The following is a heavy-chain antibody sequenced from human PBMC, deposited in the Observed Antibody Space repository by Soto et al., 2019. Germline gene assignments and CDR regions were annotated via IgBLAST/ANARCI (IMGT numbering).Heavy chain of an antibody. D-gene: IGHD6-6*01. V-gene: IGHV3-21*01. J-gene: IGHJ5*02. CDR2: ISSSSSYI. Sequence: GGSLRLSCAASGFTFSSYSMNWVRQAPGKGLEWVSSISSSSSYIYYADSVKGRFTISRDNAKNSLYLQMNSLRAEDTAVYYCARDMAARDEWFDPWGQGTLVTVSS. CDR1: GFTFSSYS. CDR3: ARDMAARDEWFDP.